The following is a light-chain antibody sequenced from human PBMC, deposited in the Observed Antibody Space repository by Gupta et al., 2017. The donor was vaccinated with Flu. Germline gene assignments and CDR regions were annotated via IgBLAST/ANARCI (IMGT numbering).Light chain of an antibody. CDR2: YDD. CDR3: QAWDSNTGV. J-gene: IGLJ3*02. CDR1: ELGDKI. V-gene: IGLV3-1*01. Sequence: SSELTQPPSVPVSPGQAAPTPCSGDELGDKIGTWYRQKSGRSPDLVIYYDDKRPAGIPERFSGSNNGNTATMSVRGAQAMDEADYYCQAWDSNTGVFGGGTKLTVL.